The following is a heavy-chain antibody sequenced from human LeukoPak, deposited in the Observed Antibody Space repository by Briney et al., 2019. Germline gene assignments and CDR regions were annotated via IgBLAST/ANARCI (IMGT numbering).Heavy chain of an antibody. CDR2: INPNSGGT. CDR1: GYTFTGYY. Sequence: ASVKVSCKASGYTFTGYYMHWVRQAPGQGLEGMGWINPNSGGTNYAQKFQGRVTMTRDTSISTAYMQLSRLRSDDAAVYYCARGGGGYSYGPYYYYMDVWGKGTTVTVSS. J-gene: IGHJ6*03. V-gene: IGHV1-2*02. CDR3: ARGGGGYSYGPYYYYMDV. D-gene: IGHD5-18*01.